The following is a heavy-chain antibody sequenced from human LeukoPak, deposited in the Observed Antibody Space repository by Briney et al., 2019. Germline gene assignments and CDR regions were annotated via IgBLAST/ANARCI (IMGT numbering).Heavy chain of an antibody. Sequence: GGSLRLSCAASGFTFSTYTMNWVRQAPGKGLEGVSSISSSSSYIYYADSVKGRFTISRDNAKNSLYLQMNSLRAEDTAVYYCAGVTGTIIWGQGTLVTVSS. CDR3: AGVTGTII. CDR1: GFTFSTYT. J-gene: IGHJ4*02. CDR2: ISSSSSYI. D-gene: IGHD1-20*01. V-gene: IGHV3-21*01.